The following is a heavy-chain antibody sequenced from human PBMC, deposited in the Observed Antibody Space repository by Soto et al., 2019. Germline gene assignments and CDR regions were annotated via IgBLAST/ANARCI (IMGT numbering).Heavy chain of an antibody. J-gene: IGHJ3*02. D-gene: IGHD1-26*01. CDR3: AKLGGYHDAFDI. CDR1: GFTFSSYG. Sequence: GGSLRLSCAASGFTFSSYGMHWVRQAPGKGLEWVAVISYDGSNKYYADSVKGRFTISRDNSKNTLYLQMNSLRAEDTAVYYCAKLGGYHDAFDIWGQGTMVPVSS. V-gene: IGHV3-30*18. CDR2: ISYDGSNK.